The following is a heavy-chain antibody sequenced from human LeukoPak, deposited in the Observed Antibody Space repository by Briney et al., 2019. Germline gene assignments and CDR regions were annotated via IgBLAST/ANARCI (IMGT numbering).Heavy chain of an antibody. J-gene: IGHJ4*02. CDR2: IYYRVST. CDR3: TRMGSDSGWSEFDH. CDR1: VAPISDYY. D-gene: IGHD6-19*01. V-gene: IGHV4-59*07. Sequence: PADTLSLTCSVSVAPISDYYWMCMPQPPGRGRVGLVYIYYRVSTIYNPSLASRVTISVDPSKNQFSLNLRSVTAADTAVYYCTRMGSDSGWSEFDHWGQGTLVTVSS.